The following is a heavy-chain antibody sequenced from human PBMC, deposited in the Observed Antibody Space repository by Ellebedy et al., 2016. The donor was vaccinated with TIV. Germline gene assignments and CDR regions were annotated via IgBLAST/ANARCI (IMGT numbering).Heavy chain of an antibody. CDR1: GGSISSYY. Sequence: MPSETLSLTCTVSGGSISSYYWNWIRQPPGKELEWIGYIYYSGSTNYNPSLKSRVTISVDTSKNQFSLKLSSVTAADTAVYYCARETKTAGFDYWGQGTLVTVSS. CDR3: ARETKTAGFDY. CDR2: IYYSGST. V-gene: IGHV4-59*01. D-gene: IGHD1-14*01. J-gene: IGHJ4*02.